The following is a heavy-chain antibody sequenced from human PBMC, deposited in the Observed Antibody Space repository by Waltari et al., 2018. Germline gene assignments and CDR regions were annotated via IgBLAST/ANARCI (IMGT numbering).Heavy chain of an antibody. CDR3: ARSRYNWNYGDFDY. CDR1: GFTFSSYE. D-gene: IGHD1-7*01. Sequence: EVQLVESGGGLVQPGGSLRLSCAASGFTFSSYEMNWVRQAPGKGLEWVSYISTSGSTIYYADSVKGRFTSARDNAKNSLYLQMNSLRAEDTAVYYCARSRYNWNYGDFDYWGQGTLVTVSS. J-gene: IGHJ4*02. V-gene: IGHV3-48*03. CDR2: ISTSGSTI.